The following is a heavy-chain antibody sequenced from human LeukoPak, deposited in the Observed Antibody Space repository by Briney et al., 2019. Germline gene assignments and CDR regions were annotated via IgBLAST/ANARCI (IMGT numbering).Heavy chain of an antibody. J-gene: IGHJ6*02. Sequence: GSSVKVSCKASGGTFSSYAISWVRQAPGQGLEWMGGIIPIFGTANYAQKFQGRVTITADESTSTAYMELSSLRSEDTAVYYCAREITTTEPPYYGMDVWGQGTTVTVSS. V-gene: IGHV1-69*01. D-gene: IGHD1-14*01. CDR3: AREITTTEPPYYGMDV. CDR2: IIPIFGTA. CDR1: GGTFSSYA.